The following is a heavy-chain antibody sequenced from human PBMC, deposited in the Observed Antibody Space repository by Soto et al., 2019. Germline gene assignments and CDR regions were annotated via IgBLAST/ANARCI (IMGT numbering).Heavy chain of an antibody. CDR2: ISYEEINNK. CDR1: GFSFRNYG. J-gene: IGHJ6*02. Sequence: QVQLVQSGGGVVQPGRSLRLSCVASGFSFRNYGMHWVRQAPGKGLEWVAVISYEEINNKNYADSVKGRFTISRDNSENTLYLQMDSLRAEDTAVYYCAKGYCSGPSCYRGYGMDVWGQGTTVTVSS. D-gene: IGHD2-2*01. CDR3: AKGYCSGPSCYRGYGMDV. V-gene: IGHV3-30*18.